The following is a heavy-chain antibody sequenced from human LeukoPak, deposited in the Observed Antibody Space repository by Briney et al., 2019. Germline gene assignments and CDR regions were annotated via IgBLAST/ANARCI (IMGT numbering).Heavy chain of an antibody. V-gene: IGHV3-23*01. CDR3: AKRRASDGSGYRAFEF. Sequence: GGSLRLSCAASGFIFSRYDMSWVRQPPEEGLEWVSTISFAGDKTAYTDSVKGRFIIPRDNSKNTVYLQMNSLRAEDTAVYYCAKRRASDGSGYRAFEFWGQGTLVTVSS. CDR2: ISFAGDKT. J-gene: IGHJ4*02. CDR1: GFIFSRYD. D-gene: IGHD3-22*01.